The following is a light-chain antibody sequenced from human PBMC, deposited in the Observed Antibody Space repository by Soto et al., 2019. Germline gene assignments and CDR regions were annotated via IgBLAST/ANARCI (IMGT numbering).Light chain of an antibody. V-gene: IGKV1-5*03. Sequence: DIQMTQSPSTLSASVGDGVTITCRASQIIGSWLAWYQQKPGKAPKLLIYKATNLQSGVPSRFSGSGSGTDFSLTISSLQPEDSATYYCLQDINYPWTFGQGTKVEIK. CDR3: LQDINYPWT. J-gene: IGKJ1*01. CDR1: QIIGSW. CDR2: KAT.